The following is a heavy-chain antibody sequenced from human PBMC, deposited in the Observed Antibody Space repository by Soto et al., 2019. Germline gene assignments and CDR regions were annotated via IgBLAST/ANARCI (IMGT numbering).Heavy chain of an antibody. V-gene: IGHV1-24*01. J-gene: IGHJ5*02. D-gene: IGHD3-10*01. CDR1: GYTLTELS. Sequence: QVQLVQSGAEVKKPGASVKVSCKVSGYTLTELSMHWVRQAPGKGLEWMGGFDPEDGETIYAQKFQGRVTMTEDTSTGQAYMELSSLRSEDTAVYYCATERGDYYGSGSYHNWFDPWGQGTLVTVFS. CDR3: ATERGDYYGSGSYHNWFDP. CDR2: FDPEDGET.